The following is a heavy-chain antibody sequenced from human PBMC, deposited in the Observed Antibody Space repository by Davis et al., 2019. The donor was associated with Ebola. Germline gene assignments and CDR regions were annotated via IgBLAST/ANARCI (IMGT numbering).Heavy chain of an antibody. CDR2: INPNSGGT. V-gene: IGHV1-2*04. J-gene: IGHJ5*02. D-gene: IGHD2-2*01. Sequence: ASVKVSCKASGFTFSSSGMQWVRQARGQRLEWMGWINPNSGGTNYAQKFQGWVTMTRDTSISTAYMELSRLRSDDTAVYYCAREGCSSTSCYGWFDPWGQGTLVTVSS. CDR3: AREGCSSTSCYGWFDP. CDR1: GFTFSSSG.